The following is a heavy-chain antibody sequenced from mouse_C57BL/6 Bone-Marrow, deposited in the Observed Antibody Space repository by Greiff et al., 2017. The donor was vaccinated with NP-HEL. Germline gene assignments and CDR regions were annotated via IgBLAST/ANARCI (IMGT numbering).Heavy chain of an antibody. CDR3: TRRDYYAMDY. V-gene: IGHV1-5*01. Sequence: VQLQQSGTVLARPGASVKMSCKTSGYTFTSYWMHWVKPRPGQGLEWIGAIYPGNSDTSYNQQFKGKAKLTSVTSTSTAYMELSSLTNDDSAVYYSTRRDYYAMDYWGQGTSVTVSS. CDR2: IYPGNSDT. CDR1: GYTFTSYW. J-gene: IGHJ4*01.